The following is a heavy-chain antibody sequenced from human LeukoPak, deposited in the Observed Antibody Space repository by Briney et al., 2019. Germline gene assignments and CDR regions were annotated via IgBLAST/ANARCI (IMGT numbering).Heavy chain of an antibody. CDR2: ISGSGGST. J-gene: IGHJ6*02. Sequence: GGSLRLSCAASGFTFSSYAMSWVRQAPGKGLEWVSAISGSGGSTYYADSVKGRFTISRDNSKNTLYLQMNSLRAEDTAVYYCASRSITIFGVVTDYYYGMDVWGQGTTVTVSS. CDR3: ASRSITIFGVVTDYYYGMDV. D-gene: IGHD3-3*01. CDR1: GFTFSSYA. V-gene: IGHV3-23*01.